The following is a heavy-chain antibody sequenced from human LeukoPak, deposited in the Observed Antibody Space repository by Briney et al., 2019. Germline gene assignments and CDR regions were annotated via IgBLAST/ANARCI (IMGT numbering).Heavy chain of an antibody. CDR3: ARGAGIQLWLPFDY. D-gene: IGHD5-18*01. J-gene: IGHJ4*02. V-gene: IGHV3-30-3*01. CDR2: LSYDGSNK. Sequence: GGSLRLSCAVSGLTFSDAWMSWVRQAPGKGLEWVAVLSYDGSNKYYADSVRGRFTISRDNSKNTLYLQMNSLRAEDTAVYYCARGAGIQLWLPFDYWGQGTLVTVSS. CDR1: GLTFSDAW.